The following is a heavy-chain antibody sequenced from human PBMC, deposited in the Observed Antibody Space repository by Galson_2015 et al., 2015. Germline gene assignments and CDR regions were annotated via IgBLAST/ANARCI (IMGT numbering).Heavy chain of an antibody. CDR2: IRSKTYGGTT. J-gene: IGHJ1*01. D-gene: IGHD4-17*01. CDR3: SRPMTTGNTGEYFKH. CDR1: GFTFGDYA. Sequence: SLRLSCAASGFTFGDYAVNWFRQAPGKGLDWVGFIRSKTYGGTTEYAASVKGRFIISRDDSKSVAFLQMNSLKPEDTAVYYCSRPMTTGNTGEYFKHWGQGTPVTVSS. V-gene: IGHV3-49*03.